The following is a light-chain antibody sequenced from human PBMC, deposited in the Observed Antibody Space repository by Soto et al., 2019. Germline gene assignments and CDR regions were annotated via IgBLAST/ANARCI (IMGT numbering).Light chain of an antibody. J-gene: IGKJ2*01. V-gene: IGKV3-20*01. CDR2: GAS. CDR3: QQYGSSHT. Sequence: EIVLTQSPGTLSLSPGERATLSCRASQSVSSSYLAWYQQKPGQAPRLLIYGASSRATGIPDRFSGSGSGTAFTLTISRLEPEDFAVYYWQQYGSSHTFGQGTKLEIK. CDR1: QSVSSSY.